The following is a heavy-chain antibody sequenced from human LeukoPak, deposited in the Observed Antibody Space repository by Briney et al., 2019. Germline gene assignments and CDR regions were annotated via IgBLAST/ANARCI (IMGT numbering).Heavy chain of an antibody. V-gene: IGHV3-30*04. CDR3: VKEAYYGWGSSPTFYFDY. J-gene: IGHJ4*02. CDR1: GFSFSDSV. CDR2: ISHDVKTT. Sequence: GGSLRLSCVASGFSFSDSVIHWVRQAPGKGLEWVAVISHDVKTTYYADSAKGRFTISRDNSRYTVFLQMNRLRPEDTAVYYCVKEAYYGWGSSPTFYFDYWGQGTRVTVSS. D-gene: IGHD3-10*01.